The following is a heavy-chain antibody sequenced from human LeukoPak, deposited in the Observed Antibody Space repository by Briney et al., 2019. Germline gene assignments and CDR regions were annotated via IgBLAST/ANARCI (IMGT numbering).Heavy chain of an antibody. CDR1: GFSFESYG. CDR3: ARDLDTGNYFFAY. Sequence: GGSLRLSCAASGFSFESYGINWVRQAPGKGLEWISYISASGTTIYHADSVEGRFTISRDNAKNSLYLQMSSLRADDTAVYYCARDLDTGNYFFAYWGQGTQVIVSS. V-gene: IGHV3-48*03. J-gene: IGHJ4*02. CDR2: ISASGTTI. D-gene: IGHD3-9*01.